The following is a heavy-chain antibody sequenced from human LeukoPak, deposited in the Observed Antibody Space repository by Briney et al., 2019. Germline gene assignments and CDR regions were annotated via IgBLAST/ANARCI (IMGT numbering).Heavy chain of an antibody. D-gene: IGHD3-22*01. V-gene: IGHV4-61*02. CDR1: GGSVNSGSYY. J-gene: IGHJ4*02. CDR2: IYTGGST. CDR3: ARLYYDSSGHY. Sequence: SQTLSLTCTVSGGSVNSGSYYWTWIRQPAGKGLEWIGRIYTGGSTNYNPSLKSRVTISVDTSKNQFSLKLSSVTAADTAVYYCARLYYDSSGHYWGQGTLVTVSS.